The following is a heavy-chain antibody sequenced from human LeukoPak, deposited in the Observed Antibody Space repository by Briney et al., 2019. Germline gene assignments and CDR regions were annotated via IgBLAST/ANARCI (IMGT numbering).Heavy chain of an antibody. Sequence: ASAKVSCKVSGYTLSELSMHWVPQAPGKRPGWMGGFYPEXGETIYAQKFQGRVTMTEDTSTDTAYMELSSLRSEDTAVYYCATENSITMVRGVNWRGNQFDPWGQGTLVTVSS. CDR2: FYPEXGET. V-gene: IGHV1-24*01. CDR3: ATENSITMVRGVNWRGNQFDP. D-gene: IGHD3-10*01. J-gene: IGHJ5*02. CDR1: GYTLSELS.